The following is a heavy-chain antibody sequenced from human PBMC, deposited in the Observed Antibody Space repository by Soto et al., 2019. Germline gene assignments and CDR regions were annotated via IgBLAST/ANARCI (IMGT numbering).Heavy chain of an antibody. Sequence: QVQLVESGGGVVQPGRSLSLSCAASGFTFNIYPLHWVRQAPGKGLEWVAVVSYDGSHKNYADSVRGRFTISRDNSNNTLHLQMNSLRAEDTALYYCARDRVPTRVGTYYYLYGMDVWGQGTTVTVSS. CDR1: GFTFNIYP. D-gene: IGHD5-12*01. CDR2: VSYDGSHK. V-gene: IGHV3-30-3*01. CDR3: ARDRVPTRVGTYYYLYGMDV. J-gene: IGHJ6*02.